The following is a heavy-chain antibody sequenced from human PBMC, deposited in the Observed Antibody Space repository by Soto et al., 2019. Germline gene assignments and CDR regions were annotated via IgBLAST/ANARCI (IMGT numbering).Heavy chain of an antibody. V-gene: IGHV4-34*01. CDR1: GGSFSGYY. CDR2: INHSGST. Sequence: ETLSLTCAVYGGSFSGYYWSWIRQPPGKGLEWIGEINHSGSTNYNSSLKSRVTISVDTSKNQFSLKLSSVTAADTAVYYCARLRPNYYDSSGYYYLFDYWGQGTLVTVSS. D-gene: IGHD3-22*01. CDR3: ARLRPNYYDSSGYYYLFDY. J-gene: IGHJ4*02.